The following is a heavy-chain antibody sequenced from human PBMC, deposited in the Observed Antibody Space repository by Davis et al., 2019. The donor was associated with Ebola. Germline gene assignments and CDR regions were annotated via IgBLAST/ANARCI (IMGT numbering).Heavy chain of an antibody. CDR1: GFTFSSYA. J-gene: IGHJ4*02. CDR2: ISSNGGST. Sequence: GGSLTLSCPASGFTFSSYAMHWVRQAPGKGLEYVSAISSNGGSTYYANSVKGRFTISRDNSKNTLYLQMGSLRAEDMAVYYCARVRGPSFFDYWGQGTLVTVSS. CDR3: ARVRGPSFFDY. V-gene: IGHV3-64*01. D-gene: IGHD3-10*01.